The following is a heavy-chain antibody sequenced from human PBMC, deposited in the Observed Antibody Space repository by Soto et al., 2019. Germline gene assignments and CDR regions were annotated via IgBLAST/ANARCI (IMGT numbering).Heavy chain of an antibody. J-gene: IGHJ4*02. CDR2: ISAYNGNT. V-gene: IGHV1-18*01. D-gene: IGHD3-16*01. CDR3: ASDAGVSGELCY. Sequence: QVQLVQSGAEVKKPGASVKVSCKASGYTFTSYGISWVRQAPGQGLEWMGWISAYNGNTNYAQKLQGRVTMTTATSTSTVYLELRIPRSDDTAVYFSASDAGVSGELCYLGQGTLFTVSS. CDR1: GYTFTSYG.